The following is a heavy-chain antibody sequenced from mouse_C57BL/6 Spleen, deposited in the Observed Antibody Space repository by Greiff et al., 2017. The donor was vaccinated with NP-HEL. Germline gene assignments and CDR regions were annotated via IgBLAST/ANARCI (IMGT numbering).Heavy chain of an antibody. V-gene: IGHV1-15*01. CDR3: TRGKIYYGNCDYFDY. J-gene: IGHJ2*01. Sequence: VQLQQSGAELVRPGASVTLSCKASGYTFTDYEMHWVKQTPVHGLEWIGAIDPETGGTAYNQKFKGKAILTADKSSSTAYMELRSLTSEDSAVYYCTRGKIYYGNCDYFDYWGQGTTLTVSS. CDR2: IDPETGGT. CDR1: GYTFTDYE. D-gene: IGHD2-1*01.